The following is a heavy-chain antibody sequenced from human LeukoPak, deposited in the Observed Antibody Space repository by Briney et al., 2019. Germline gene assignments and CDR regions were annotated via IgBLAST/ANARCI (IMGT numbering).Heavy chain of an antibody. CDR3: VSGYSSSWYGGELGMDV. Sequence: GGSLRLSCAASGFTFDDYAMRWVRQAPGKGLEWVSGISWNSGSIGYADSVKGRFTISTDIPKNSLYLQMNSLRAEDTALYYCVSGYSSSWYGGELGMDVWGQGTTVTVSS. CDR1: GFTFDDYA. V-gene: IGHV3-9*01. D-gene: IGHD6-13*01. J-gene: IGHJ6*02. CDR2: ISWNSGSI.